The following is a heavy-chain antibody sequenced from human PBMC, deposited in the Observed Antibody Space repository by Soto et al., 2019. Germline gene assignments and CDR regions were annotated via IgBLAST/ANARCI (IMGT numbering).Heavy chain of an antibody. CDR3: AKREGPYCGGDCFVD. Sequence: EVQLLESGGGLVQPGGSLRLSCAASGFTFNSYVMNWVRQAPGKGLEWVSSISGSGGGRYYADSVKGRFSISRDNSKNTLYLEMNSLRVEDMAVYYCAKREGPYCGGDCFVDWGQGTLVTVSS. CDR2: ISGSGGGR. V-gene: IGHV3-23*01. J-gene: IGHJ4*02. CDR1: GFTFNSYV. D-gene: IGHD2-21*02.